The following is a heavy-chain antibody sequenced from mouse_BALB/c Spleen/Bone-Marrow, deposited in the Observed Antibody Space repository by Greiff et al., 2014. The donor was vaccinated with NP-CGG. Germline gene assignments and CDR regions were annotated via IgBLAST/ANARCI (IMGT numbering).Heavy chain of an antibody. CDR2: IDPANGNT. CDR3: ARYYYGSSYFDY. D-gene: IGHD1-1*01. Sequence: EVQLQQSGAELVKPGASVKLSCTASGFNIKDTYMHWVKQRPEQGLEWIGRIDPANGNTKYDPKLQGKATITADTSSNTAYLQLSSLTSEDTAVYYCARYYYGSSYFDYWGQGTPLPGSS. J-gene: IGHJ2*01. V-gene: IGHV14-3*02. CDR1: GFNIKDTY.